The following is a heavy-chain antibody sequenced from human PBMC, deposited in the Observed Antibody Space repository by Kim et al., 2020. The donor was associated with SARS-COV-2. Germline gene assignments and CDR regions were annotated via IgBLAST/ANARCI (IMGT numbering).Heavy chain of an antibody. V-gene: IGHV3-7*03. D-gene: IGHD6-13*01. CDR3: ARHISSSWYDLFDY. J-gene: IGHJ4*02. CDR2: IKQDGSEK. Sequence: GGSLRLSCAASGFTFSSYWMSWVRQAPGKGLEWVANIKQDGSEKYYVDSVKGRFTISRDNAKNSLYLQMNSLRAEDTAVYYCARHISSSWYDLFDYWGQGTLVTVSS. CDR1: GFTFSSYW.